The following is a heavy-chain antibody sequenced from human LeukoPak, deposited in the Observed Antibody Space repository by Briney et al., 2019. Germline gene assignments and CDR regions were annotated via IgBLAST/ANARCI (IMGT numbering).Heavy chain of an antibody. Sequence: PGGSLRLSCAASGFTFSDYYMSWIRQAPGKGLEWVSYISSSSSYTNYADSVKGRFTPSRDNAKNSLYLQMNSLRAEDTAVYYCARDRYDILTGYYDVWYFDYWGQGTLVTVSS. J-gene: IGHJ4*02. D-gene: IGHD3-9*01. CDR1: GFTFSDYY. V-gene: IGHV3-11*05. CDR2: ISSSSSYT. CDR3: ARDRYDILTGYYDVWYFDY.